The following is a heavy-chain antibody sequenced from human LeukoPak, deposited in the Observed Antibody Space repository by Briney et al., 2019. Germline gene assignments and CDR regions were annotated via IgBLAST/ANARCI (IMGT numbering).Heavy chain of an antibody. CDR2: IGSSSTSI. Sequence: PGGSLRLSCAASGFTFSSYSMNWVRQAPGKGLEWVSSIGSSSTSIYYADSVKGRFTISRDNAKNSLYLQMNSLRAEDTAVYHCAREESTEAFDIRGQGTMVTVSS. CDR3: AREESTEAFDI. J-gene: IGHJ3*02. CDR1: GFTFSSYS. V-gene: IGHV3-21*01.